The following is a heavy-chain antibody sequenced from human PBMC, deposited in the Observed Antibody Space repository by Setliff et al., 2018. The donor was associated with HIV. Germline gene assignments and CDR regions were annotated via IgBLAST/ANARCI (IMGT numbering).Heavy chain of an antibody. Sequence: GGSLRLSCAASGFTFSDYEMNWVRQAPGKGLEWVSYISSGGSTIYYADSVKGRFTISRDNAKNSLYLQMNSLRAEDTAVYYCACHCQSPDAFEIWGQGTMVTVSS. J-gene: IGHJ3*02. CDR1: GFTFSDYE. CDR2: ISSGGSTI. CDR3: ACHCQSPDAFEI. V-gene: IGHV3-48*03.